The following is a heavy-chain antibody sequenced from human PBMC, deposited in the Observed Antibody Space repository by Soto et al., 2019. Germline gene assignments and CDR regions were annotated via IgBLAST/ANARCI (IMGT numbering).Heavy chain of an antibody. V-gene: IGHV3-30-3*01. D-gene: IGHD3-22*01. CDR3: ARALDYDTTDYYLDAFDL. Sequence: QVQLVESGGGVVQPGRSLRLSCVASGIDFSNYTMHWVRQAPGKGLEWIASILDDGSNRYYADSVQGQFTISRDNSKKTLFLQLRSLRAEDTAIYYCARALDYDTTDYYLDAFDLWGQGTVVTVSS. CDR2: ILDDGSNR. J-gene: IGHJ3*01. CDR1: GIDFSNYT.